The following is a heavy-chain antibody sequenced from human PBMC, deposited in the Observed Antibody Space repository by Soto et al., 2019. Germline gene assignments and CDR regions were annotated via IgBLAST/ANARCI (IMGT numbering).Heavy chain of an antibody. Sequence: GGSLRLSCAASGFTFRSYGMHWVRQAPGKGLEWVAVIWYDGSNKYYADSVKGRFTISRDNSKNTLYLQMNSLRAEDTAVYYCARVSGAKDAFDIWGQGTMVTVSS. V-gene: IGHV3-33*01. J-gene: IGHJ3*02. CDR3: ARVSGAKDAFDI. D-gene: IGHD1-26*01. CDR1: GFTFRSYG. CDR2: IWYDGSNK.